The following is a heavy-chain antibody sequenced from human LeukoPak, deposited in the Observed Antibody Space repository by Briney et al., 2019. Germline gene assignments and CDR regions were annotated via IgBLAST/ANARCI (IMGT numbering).Heavy chain of an antibody. CDR1: GFTFSSYG. Sequence: GRSLRLSCAASGFTFSSYGMHWVRQAPGKGLEWVAIISYDGSNKYYADSVKGRFTISRDNSKNTLYLQMNSLRAEDTAVYYCARDTVGDGYNSNWFDPWGQGTLVTVSS. CDR2: ISYDGSNK. V-gene: IGHV3-30*03. D-gene: IGHD5-24*01. J-gene: IGHJ5*02. CDR3: ARDTVGDGYNSNWFDP.